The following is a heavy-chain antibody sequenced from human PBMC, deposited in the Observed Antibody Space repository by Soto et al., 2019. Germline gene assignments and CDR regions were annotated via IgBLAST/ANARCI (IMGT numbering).Heavy chain of an antibody. V-gene: IGHV4-34*01. CDR2: INHSGST. CDR1: GGSFSGYY. J-gene: IGHJ6*02. D-gene: IGHD2-2*01. Sequence: TSETLSLTCAVYGGSFSGYYWSWIRQPPGKGLEWIGEINHSGSTNYNPSLKSRVTISVDTSKNQFSLKLSSVTAADTAVYYCASGERMRSTSPLGYYYYYYGMDVWGQGTTVTVSS. CDR3: ASGERMRSTSPLGYYYYYYGMDV.